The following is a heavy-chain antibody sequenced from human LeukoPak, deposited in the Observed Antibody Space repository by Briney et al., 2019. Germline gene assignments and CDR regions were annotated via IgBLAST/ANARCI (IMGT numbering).Heavy chain of an antibody. CDR1: GFTFSNYA. Sequence: GGSLRLSCAASGFTFSNYAMRWVRQAPGKGLEWVSGISGSGDSTYYADSVKGRFTISRDNSKNTLYLQMNSLRAEDTAVYYCAKSRVTMVRGVYDYWGQGTLVTVSS. CDR2: ISGSGDST. CDR3: AKSRVTMVRGVYDY. D-gene: IGHD3-10*01. J-gene: IGHJ4*02. V-gene: IGHV3-23*01.